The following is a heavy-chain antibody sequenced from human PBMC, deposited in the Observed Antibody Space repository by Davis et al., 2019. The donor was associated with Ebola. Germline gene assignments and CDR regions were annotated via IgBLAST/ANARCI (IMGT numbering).Heavy chain of an antibody. Sequence: ASVKVSCKASGYTFTDYNIHWMRQAPGQGLEWLGRVILKSGATNYAQKFQGRVTMTRDTSISTVYMELSSLRYDDTADYYCARGTNYGLDVWGQGTTVTVSS. CDR2: VILKSGAT. J-gene: IGHJ6*02. CDR1: GYTFTDYN. V-gene: IGHV1-2*06. CDR3: ARGTNYGLDV.